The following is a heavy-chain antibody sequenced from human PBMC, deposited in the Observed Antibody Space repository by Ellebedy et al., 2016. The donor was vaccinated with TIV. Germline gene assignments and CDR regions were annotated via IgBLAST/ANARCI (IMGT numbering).Heavy chain of an antibody. V-gene: IGHV3-64D*06. J-gene: IGHJ5*02. CDR2: ISSNGGST. Sequence: GGSLRLXXSASGFTFSSYAMHWVRQAPGKGLEYVSAISSNGGSTYYADSVKGRFTISRDNSKNTLYLQMSSLRAEDTAVYYCVKDGRVQWLVRKTLNWFDPWGQGTLVTVSS. D-gene: IGHD6-19*01. CDR1: GFTFSSYA. CDR3: VKDGRVQWLVRKTLNWFDP.